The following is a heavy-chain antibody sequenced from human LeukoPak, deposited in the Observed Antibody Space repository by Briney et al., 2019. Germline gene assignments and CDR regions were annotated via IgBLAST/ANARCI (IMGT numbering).Heavy chain of an antibody. CDR3: AKDLGCTNGVCGVDY. Sequence: GGSLRLSCAASGFTFSSYGMHWVRQAPGKGLEWVAVISYDGSNKYCADSVKGRFTISRDNSKNTLYLQMNSLRAEDTAVYYCAKDLGCTNGVCGVDYWGQGTLVTVSS. CDR2: ISYDGSNK. V-gene: IGHV3-30*18. D-gene: IGHD2-8*01. J-gene: IGHJ4*02. CDR1: GFTFSSYG.